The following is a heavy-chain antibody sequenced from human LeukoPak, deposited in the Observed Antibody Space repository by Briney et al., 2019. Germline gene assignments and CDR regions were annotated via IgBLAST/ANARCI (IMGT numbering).Heavy chain of an antibody. V-gene: IGHV5-51*01. CDR1: GYSFTNYW. CDR3: ARLDILTGSPFDY. D-gene: IGHD3-9*01. J-gene: IGHJ4*02. CDR2: IYPGDSDP. Sequence: GESLKTSFKGSGYSFTNYWIGWVRQMPGKGLEWMGIIYPGDSDPRYSPSFQGQVTISAVKSISTAYLQWSSLKASDTAMYYCARLDILTGSPFDYWGQGTLVTVSS.